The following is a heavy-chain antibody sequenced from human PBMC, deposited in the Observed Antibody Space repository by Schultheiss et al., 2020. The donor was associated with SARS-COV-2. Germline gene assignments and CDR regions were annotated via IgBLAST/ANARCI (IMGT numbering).Heavy chain of an antibody. V-gene: IGHV4-59*01. CDR1: GGSFSGYY. Sequence: SETLSLTCAVYGGSFSGYYWSWIRQHPGKGLEWIGYIYYSGSTNYNPSLKSRVTISVDKSKNQFSLELGSVTAADTAVYYCARDRHTLTTWGQGTLVTVSS. CDR2: IYYSGST. CDR3: ARDRHTLTT. J-gene: IGHJ4*02. D-gene: IGHD4/OR15-4a*01.